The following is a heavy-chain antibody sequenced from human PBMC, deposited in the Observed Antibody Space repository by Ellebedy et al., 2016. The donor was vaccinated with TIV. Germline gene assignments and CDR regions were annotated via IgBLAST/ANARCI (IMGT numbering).Heavy chain of an antibody. V-gene: IGHV3-33*01. J-gene: IGHJ3*02. Sequence: GESLKISCAASGFTFSNSGMHWVRQAPGKGLEWVALIWYDGSNKNYADSVKGRFTISRDNSKNTVYLQMNSLRAEDTAVYYCARGGTVRSVHDAYDIWGQGTMVTVSS. CDR3: ARGGTVRSVHDAYDI. CDR2: IWYDGSNK. D-gene: IGHD1-1*01. CDR1: GFTFSNSG.